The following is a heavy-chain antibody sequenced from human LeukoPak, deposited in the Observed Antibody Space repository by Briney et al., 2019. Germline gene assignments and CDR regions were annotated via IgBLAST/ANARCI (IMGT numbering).Heavy chain of an antibody. J-gene: IGHJ4*02. CDR3: ARGGPFSIAAARVYYFDY. CDR1: DYTFTSYG. CDR2: ISPYIDNT. V-gene: IGHV1-18*01. D-gene: IGHD6-13*01. Sequence: ASVKVSCKASDYTFTSYGISWVRQAPGQGLEWMGWISPYIDNTNYAQNLQGRVTMTADTSTSTAYMELRSLTSDDTAMYYCARGGPFSIAAARVYYFDYWGQGTLVTVSS.